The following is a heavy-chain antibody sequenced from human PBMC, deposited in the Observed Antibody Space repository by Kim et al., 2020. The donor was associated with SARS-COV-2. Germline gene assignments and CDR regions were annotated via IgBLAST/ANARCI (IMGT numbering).Heavy chain of an antibody. CDR1: GYTFTSYG. V-gene: IGHV1-18*01. Sequence: ASVKVSCKASGYTFTSYGISWVRQAPGQGLEWMGWISAYNGNTNYAQKLQGRVTMTTDTSTSTAYMELRSLRSDDTAVYYCARDVVGATSEEGRWFDPWGQGTLVTVSS. CDR2: ISAYNGNT. D-gene: IGHD1-26*01. CDR3: ARDVVGATSEEGRWFDP. J-gene: IGHJ5*02.